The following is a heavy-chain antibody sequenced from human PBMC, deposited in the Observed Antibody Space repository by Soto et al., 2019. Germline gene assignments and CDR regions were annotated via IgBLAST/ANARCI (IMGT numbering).Heavy chain of an antibody. CDR2: INQRGSEE. CDR1: GFTFSGLW. D-gene: IGHD6-13*01. CDR3: ARGGSLSSWFWIY. V-gene: IGHV3-7*05. J-gene: IGHJ4*02. Sequence: GGSLSLSCAASGFTFSGLWMTWVRQAPGKGPEWVATINQRGSEEYYVDSVKGRFTISRDNAKDSLYLQMDSLRPDDTAVYYCARGGSLSSWFWIYWGQGTRVTVSS.